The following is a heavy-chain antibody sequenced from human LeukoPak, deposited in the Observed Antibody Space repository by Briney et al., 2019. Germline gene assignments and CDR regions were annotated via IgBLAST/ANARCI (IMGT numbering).Heavy chain of an antibody. CDR2: INHSGST. CDR1: GGSFSGYS. V-gene: IGHV4-34*01. D-gene: IGHD2-2*01. J-gene: IGHJ6*03. Sequence: PSETLSLTCGVYGGSFSGYSWSWIRQPPGKGLEWIGDINHSGSTKYNPSLRSRVTISVDTSKNQFSLKLNSVTAADTAVYYCARRRGYCSSTSCYLHDYYYYCMDVWGKGTTVTISS. CDR3: ARRRGYCSSTSCYLHDYYYYCMDV.